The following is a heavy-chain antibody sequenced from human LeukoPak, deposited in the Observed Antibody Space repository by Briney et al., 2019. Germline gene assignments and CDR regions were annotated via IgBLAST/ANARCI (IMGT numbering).Heavy chain of an antibody. CDR1: GGSISSYY. Sequence: SETLSLTCTVSGGSISSYYWSWIRQPAGKGLEWIGRIYTSGSTNYNPSLKSRVTMSVDTSKNQFSLKLSSVTAADTAVYYCARALVSFGGVIAPGFDYWGQGTLVTVSS. D-gene: IGHD3-16*02. V-gene: IGHV4-4*07. CDR2: IYTSGST. J-gene: IGHJ4*02. CDR3: ARALVSFGGVIAPGFDY.